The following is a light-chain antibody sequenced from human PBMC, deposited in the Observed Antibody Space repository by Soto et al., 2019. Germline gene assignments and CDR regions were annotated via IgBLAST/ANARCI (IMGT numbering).Light chain of an antibody. J-gene: IGKJ1*01. CDR1: QSVSSSF. Sequence: EIVLTQSPGTLSLSPGERATLSCRASQSVSSSFLACYQQKPGQAPRLLIYGASSRATGIPDRFSGSGSGTDFTLTISRLEPEDFAVYYCHQYDSSPVTFGQGTKVEIK. CDR3: HQYDSSPVT. CDR2: GAS. V-gene: IGKV3-20*01.